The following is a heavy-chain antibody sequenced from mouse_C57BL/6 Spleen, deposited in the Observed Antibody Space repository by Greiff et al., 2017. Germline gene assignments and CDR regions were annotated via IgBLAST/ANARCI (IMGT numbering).Heavy chain of an antibody. J-gene: IGHJ2*01. Sequence: EVKVVESGGGLVQPKGSLTLSCAASGFTFNTYAMHWVRQAPGKGLEWVARIRSKSSNYATYYADSVKDRFTISRDDTQSMLYLQMINLKTEDTAMYYGVGETPHFDYWGQGTTLTVSS. CDR3: VGETPHFDY. CDR1: GFTFNTYA. CDR2: IRSKSSNYAT. V-gene: IGHV10-3*01.